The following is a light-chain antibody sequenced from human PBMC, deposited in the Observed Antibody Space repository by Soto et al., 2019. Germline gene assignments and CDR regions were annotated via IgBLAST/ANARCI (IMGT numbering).Light chain of an antibody. CDR1: QSISSSH. V-gene: IGKV3-20*01. Sequence: EIVLTQSPGTQSLSQGERATLSCRASQSISSSHLAWYQQKPGQAPRLLIYGASNRATGIPDRFSGSGSGTDFTLTISRLEPEDFAVYYCQQYGTSPRTFGQGTKVEIK. CDR2: GAS. CDR3: QQYGTSPRT. J-gene: IGKJ1*01.